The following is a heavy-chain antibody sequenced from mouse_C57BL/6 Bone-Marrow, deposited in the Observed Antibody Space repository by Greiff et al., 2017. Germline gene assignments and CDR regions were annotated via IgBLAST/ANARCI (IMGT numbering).Heavy chain of an antibody. CDR1: GYTFTSYG. D-gene: IGHD1-1*01. CDR3: ARVVANYYAMDY. V-gene: IGHV1-81*01. J-gene: IGHJ4*01. CDR2: IYPRSGNT. Sequence: QVQLKESGAELARPGASVKLSCKASGYTFTSYGISWVKQRTGQGLEWIGEIYPRSGNTYYNEKFKGKDTLTADKSSSTAYMELRSLTSEDSAVYFCARVVANYYAMDYWGQGTSVTVSS.